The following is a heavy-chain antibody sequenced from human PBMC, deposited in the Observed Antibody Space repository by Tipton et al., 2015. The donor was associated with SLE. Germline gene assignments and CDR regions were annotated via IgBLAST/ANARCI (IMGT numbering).Heavy chain of an antibody. V-gene: IGHV4-59*01. CDR2: IHYSGST. CDR1: GFTFSNDA. D-gene: IGHD3-22*01. CDR3: ARLTWDFDSTGYYYVSTLDI. Sequence: LRLSCVASGFTFSNDAMTWVRQSPGKGLEWIGHIHYSGSTDYNPSLKSRVSISVDTSKNQFSLKLSSVTAADTAVYYCARLTWDFDSTGYYYVSTLDIWGQGRMVTVSA. J-gene: IGHJ3*02.